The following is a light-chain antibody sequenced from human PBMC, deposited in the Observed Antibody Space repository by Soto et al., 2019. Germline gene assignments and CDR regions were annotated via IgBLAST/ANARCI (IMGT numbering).Light chain of an antibody. J-gene: IGKJ1*01. V-gene: IGKV3-20*01. CDR2: DAS. Sequence: EIVLTQPPGTLSVSPGERATLSCTASQSLRSNFLAWYQQKPGQAPRLLIYDASSRAAGIPDRFSGSGSGTDCTLTITRLEPEDCAVYHCQQYDGSPRTVGQGTKVEI. CDR3: QQYDGSPRT. CDR1: QSLRSNF.